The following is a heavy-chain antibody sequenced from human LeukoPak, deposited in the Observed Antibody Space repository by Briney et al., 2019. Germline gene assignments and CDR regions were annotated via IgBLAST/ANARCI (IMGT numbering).Heavy chain of an antibody. CDR3: ARARGGMSDY. Sequence: GGSLRLSCAASGFTFSSYSMNWVRRAPWKGLEWVSSISSSSSYIYYVYSVRGRFTIPKDNAKKSLNLQMNSLRAEDTAVYYCARARGGMSDYWGQGTLVTVSS. D-gene: IGHD3-16*01. CDR2: ISSSSSYI. J-gene: IGHJ4*02. V-gene: IGHV3-21*01. CDR1: GFTFSSYS.